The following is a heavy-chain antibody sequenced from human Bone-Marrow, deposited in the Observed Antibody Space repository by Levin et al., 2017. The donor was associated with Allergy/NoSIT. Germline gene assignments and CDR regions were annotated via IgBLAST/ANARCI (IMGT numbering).Heavy chain of an antibody. CDR3: ARERNSMVRGVIGSFDI. CDR1: GFTFSSYS. V-gene: IGHV3-21*01. CDR2: ISSTSSYI. D-gene: IGHD3-10*01. Sequence: PGESLKISCAASGFTFSSYSMNWVRQAPGKGLEWVSSISSTSSYIYYADSVKGRFTVSRDNAKNSLYLQMNSLRAEDTAVYYCARERNSMVRGVIGSFDIWGQGTMVTVSS. J-gene: IGHJ3*02.